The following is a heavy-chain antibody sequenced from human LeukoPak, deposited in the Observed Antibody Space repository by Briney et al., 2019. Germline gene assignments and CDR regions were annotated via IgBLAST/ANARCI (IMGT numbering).Heavy chain of an antibody. V-gene: IGHV3-13*01. CDR2: IGTAGDT. Sequence: GGSLRLSCAASGFTFSSYDMHWVRQATGKGLEWVSAIGTAGDTYYPGSVKGRFTISRENAKKSLYLQMNNLRAADTAVYYCARGTVAVPWDWGQGTLVIVSS. D-gene: IGHD1-26*01. J-gene: IGHJ4*01. CDR3: ARGTVAVPWD. CDR1: GFTFSSYD.